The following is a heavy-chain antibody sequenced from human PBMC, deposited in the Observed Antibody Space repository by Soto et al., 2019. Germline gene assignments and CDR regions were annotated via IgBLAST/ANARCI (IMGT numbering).Heavy chain of an antibody. CDR3: ARGVNADS. D-gene: IGHD2-8*01. Sequence: EVKLVESGGGLMQPGGSLRLSCAASGFSVGGNPMTWVRQAPGKGLEWVAVIHTGGATFYADPVKGRFTISRDNYKNTVYLQMNSLTVGDTAMYICARGVNADSWGQGTLVTVSS. V-gene: IGHV3-53*01. CDR2: IHTGGAT. J-gene: IGHJ4*02. CDR1: GFSVGGNP.